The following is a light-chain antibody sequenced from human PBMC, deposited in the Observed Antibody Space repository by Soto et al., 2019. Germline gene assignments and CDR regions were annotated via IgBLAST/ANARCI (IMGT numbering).Light chain of an antibody. J-gene: IGLJ1*01. CDR1: SSDVGGYNY. CDR3: CSYAGSYTYV. CDR2: DVS. V-gene: IGLV2-11*01. Sequence: QSALTQPRSVSGSPGQSVTISCTGTSSDVGGYNYVSWYQQHPGKAPKLMIYDVSKRPSGVPDRFSGSKSGNTASLTISGLQAEDEADYYCCSYAGSYTYVFGAVTNFTVL.